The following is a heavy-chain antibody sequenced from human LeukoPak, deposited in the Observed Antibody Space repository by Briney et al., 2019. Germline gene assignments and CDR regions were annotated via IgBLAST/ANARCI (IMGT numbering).Heavy chain of an antibody. J-gene: IGHJ4*02. D-gene: IGHD3-3*01. CDR2: ITNSGGST. CDR1: GFSLSTYF. V-gene: IGHV3-11*04. CDR3: AREASGYYHVFDS. Sequence: GGSLRLSCEASGFSLSTYFISWIRQAPGKGLEWVSYITNSGGSTRYADAVKGRFPISRDNTKQSVYLEMTDLRAEDTAVYYCAREASGYYHVFDSWGQGTLVTVSS.